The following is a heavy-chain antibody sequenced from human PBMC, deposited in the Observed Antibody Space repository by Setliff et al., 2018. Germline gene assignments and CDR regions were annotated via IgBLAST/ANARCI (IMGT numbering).Heavy chain of an antibody. D-gene: IGHD5-18*01. V-gene: IGHV1-69*13. CDR3: ARGNLGRYSYGLPDY. Sequence: SVKVSCKASGGTFSSYAISWVRQAPGQGLEWMGRIIPIFGTANYAQKFQGRVAITADESTSTAYMELSSLRSEDTAVYYCARGNLGRYSYGLPDYWGQGTLVTV. CDR1: GGTFSSYA. J-gene: IGHJ4*02. CDR2: IIPIFGTA.